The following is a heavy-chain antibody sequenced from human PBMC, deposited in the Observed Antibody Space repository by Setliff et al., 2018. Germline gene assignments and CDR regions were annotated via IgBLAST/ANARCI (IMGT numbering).Heavy chain of an antibody. Sequence: KPSETLSLTCTVSGGSVRGYYWSWIRQPPGKGLEWIGYMYYSGDTNYNPSLKSRVTMSVDTSKNQFSLKLSSVTAADTAIYYCARGGTYRYFDYWGQGTLVTVS. CDR3: ARGGTYRYFDY. V-gene: IGHV4-59*02. J-gene: IGHJ4*02. CDR2: MYYSGDT. CDR1: GGSVRGYY.